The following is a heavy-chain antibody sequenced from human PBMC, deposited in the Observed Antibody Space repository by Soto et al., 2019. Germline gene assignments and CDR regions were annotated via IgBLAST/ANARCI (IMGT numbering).Heavy chain of an antibody. CDR1: GDSISSSSYY. V-gene: IGHV4-39*01. D-gene: IGHD6-13*01. CDR3: AETAAPGSGWFGP. CDR2: IHSSGGT. Sequence: LSLTCTVSGDSISSSSYYWGWIRQPPGKGLEWIATIHSSGGTSYNPSLKSRVTISVDTSKKQFSLKLNSVTATDTAVYYCAETAAPGSGWFGPWGQGTLVTVSS. J-gene: IGHJ5*02.